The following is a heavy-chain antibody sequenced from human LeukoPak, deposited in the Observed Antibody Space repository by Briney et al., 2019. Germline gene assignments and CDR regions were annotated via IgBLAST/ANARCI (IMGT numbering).Heavy chain of an antibody. CDR1: GFTFSSYW. V-gene: IGHV3-74*01. CDR3: ARDRGGYFDY. CDR2: INSDGRST. Sequence: GGSLRLSRAASGFTFSSYWMHWVRQAPGEGLVWVSRINSDGRSTSYADSVKGRFTISRYKVKKMLYLQINSLRAEDTAVYYCARDRGGYFDYWGQGTLVTVSS. D-gene: IGHD3-10*01. J-gene: IGHJ4*02.